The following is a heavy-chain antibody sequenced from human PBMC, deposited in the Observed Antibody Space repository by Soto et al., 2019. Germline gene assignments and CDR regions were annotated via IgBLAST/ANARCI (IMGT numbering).Heavy chain of an antibody. Sequence: QVQLQESGPGLVKPSQTLSLTCTVSGRSICSVNYYWSWIRQPPGKGLEWIGYIYYSGSTYYNPSLRSRVTISVDTSKNQFSLKLSSVTAADTAVYYCARYGSGECNRGSCYSPFDYWGQGTLVTVSS. CDR3: ARYGSGECNRGSCYSPFDY. CDR1: GRSICSVNYY. D-gene: IGHD2-15*01. J-gene: IGHJ4*02. CDR2: IYYSGST. V-gene: IGHV4-30-4*01.